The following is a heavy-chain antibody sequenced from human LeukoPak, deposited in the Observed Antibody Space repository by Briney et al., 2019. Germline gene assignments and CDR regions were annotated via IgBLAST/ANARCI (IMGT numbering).Heavy chain of an antibody. J-gene: IGHJ1*01. CDR3: AKEYYYDSSGGFQH. CDR2: IGGSGGST. D-gene: IGHD3-22*01. Sequence: GGTLRLSCAASGFTFSSYGMIWLPRAPGKGLEWVSDIGGSGGSTYYADSVKARFTITRDNSKNTLYLQMNSLRAEDTAVYYCAKEYYYDSSGGFQHWGQGTLVTVSS. CDR1: GFTFSSYG. V-gene: IGHV3-23*01.